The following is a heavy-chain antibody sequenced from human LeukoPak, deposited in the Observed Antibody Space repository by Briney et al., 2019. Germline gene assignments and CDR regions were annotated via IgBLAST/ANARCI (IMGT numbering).Heavy chain of an antibody. CDR3: AREWIEYLLLRGWFDP. V-gene: IGHV3-21*01. CDR1: GFTFSSYS. J-gene: IGHJ5*02. CDR2: ISSSSSYI. D-gene: IGHD2-2*01. Sequence: GGSLRLSCAASGFTFSSYSMNWVRQAPGKGLECVSSISSSSSYIYYADSVKGRFTISRDNAKNSLYLQMNSLRAEDTAVYYCAREWIEYLLLRGWFDPWGQGTLVTVSS.